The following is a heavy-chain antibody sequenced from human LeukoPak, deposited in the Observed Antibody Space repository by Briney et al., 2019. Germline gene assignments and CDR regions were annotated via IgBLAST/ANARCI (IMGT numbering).Heavy chain of an antibody. J-gene: IGHJ4*02. CDR1: GFIFSTYT. CDR3: AREYTSGYYRTFDY. CDR2: ISHDGDNN. D-gene: IGHD3-22*01. V-gene: IGHV3-30-3*01. Sequence: GGCLRLSCAPSGFIFSTYTMHWVRQAPGKGLEWVAIISHDGDNNYYADSVKGRFTISRDNSKNTPYLQMDSLRAEDSAVYYCAREYTSGYYRTFDYWGQGTVVTVSS.